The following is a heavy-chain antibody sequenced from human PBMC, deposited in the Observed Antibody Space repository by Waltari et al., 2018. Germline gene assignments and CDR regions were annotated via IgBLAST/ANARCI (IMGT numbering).Heavy chain of an antibody. CDR3: AKFVRVVIDAFDI. CDR1: GFTFSSYP. V-gene: IGHV3-23*01. D-gene: IGHD3-3*01. J-gene: IGHJ3*02. CDR2: ISGSGGST. Sequence: EVQLLESGGGLVQPGGSLRLSCAASGFTFSSYPMSWVRQAPGKGLEWVSAISGSGGSTYYADSVKGRFTISRDNSKNTLYLQMNSLRAEDTAVYYCAKFVRVVIDAFDIWGQGTMVTVSS.